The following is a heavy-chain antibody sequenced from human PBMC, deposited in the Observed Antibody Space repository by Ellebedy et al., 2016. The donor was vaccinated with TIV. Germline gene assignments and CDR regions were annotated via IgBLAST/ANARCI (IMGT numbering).Heavy chain of an antibody. D-gene: IGHD5-18*01. J-gene: IGHJ4*02. CDR3: ARGGYSYGEYFDY. V-gene: IGHV4-34*01. CDR2: INHSGST. Sequence: GSLRLXXAVYGGSFSGYYWSWIRQPPGKGLEWIGEINHSGSTNYNPSLKSRVTISVDTSKNQFSLKLSSVTAADTAVYYCARGGYSYGEYFDYWGQGTLVTVSS. CDR1: GGSFSGYY.